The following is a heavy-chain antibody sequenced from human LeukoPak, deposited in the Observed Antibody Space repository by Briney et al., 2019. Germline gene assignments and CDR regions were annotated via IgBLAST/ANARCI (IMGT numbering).Heavy chain of an antibody. V-gene: IGHV1-69*01. CDR2: IIPIFGTA. Sequence: SVKVSCKASGGTFSSYAISWVRQAPGQGLEWMGGIIPIFGTANYAQKFQGRVTITADESTSTAYMELSSLRSEDTAVYYCAREDKRFTIFGVVIPNDYYCYGMDVWGQGTTVTVSS. J-gene: IGHJ6*02. CDR3: AREDKRFTIFGVVIPNDYYCYGMDV. CDR1: GGTFSSYA. D-gene: IGHD3-3*01.